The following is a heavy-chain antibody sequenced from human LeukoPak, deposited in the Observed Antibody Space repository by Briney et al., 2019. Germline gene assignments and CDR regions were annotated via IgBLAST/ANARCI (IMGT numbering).Heavy chain of an antibody. CDR2: IYYSGST. Sequence: ASETLSLTCTVSGGSISSGGYYWSWIRQHPGKGLEWIGYIYYSGSTYYNPSLKSRVTISVDTSKNQFSLKLSSVTAADTAVYYCAREGKRITMKFGIFDYWGQGTLVTVSS. J-gene: IGHJ4*02. V-gene: IGHV4-31*03. CDR3: AREGKRITMKFGIFDY. D-gene: IGHD3-22*01. CDR1: GGSISSGGYY.